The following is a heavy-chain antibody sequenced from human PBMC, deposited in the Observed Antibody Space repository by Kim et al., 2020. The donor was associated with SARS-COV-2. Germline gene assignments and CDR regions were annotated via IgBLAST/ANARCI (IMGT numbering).Heavy chain of an antibody. CDR3: GISAI. J-gene: IGHJ4*02. V-gene: IGHV3-7*01. Sequence: IKRDGSEKYYAVSVKRRFTLSRDNAKSTVYLQMNSLRSEDTAVYYCGISAIWGQGTLATPSS. D-gene: IGHD6-13*01. CDR2: IKRDGSEK.